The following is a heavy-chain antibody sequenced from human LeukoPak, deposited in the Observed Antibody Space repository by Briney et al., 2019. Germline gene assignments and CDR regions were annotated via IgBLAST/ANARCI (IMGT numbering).Heavy chain of an antibody. D-gene: IGHD3-3*01. V-gene: IGHV4-34*01. CDR3: ARTYDFGRGPPGDAFDN. J-gene: IGHJ3*02. CDR1: GGSFSGYY. Sequence: PSETLSLTCAVYGGSFSGYYWSWIRQPPGKGLEWIGEINHRGSTYYNPSLKSRVTISVDTSKNQFSLKLSSVTAADTAVYYCARTYDFGRGPPGDAFDNWGPGTLVIVSS. CDR2: INHRGST.